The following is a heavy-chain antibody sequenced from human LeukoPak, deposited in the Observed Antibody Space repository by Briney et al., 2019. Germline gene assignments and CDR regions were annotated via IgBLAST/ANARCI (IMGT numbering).Heavy chain of an antibody. V-gene: IGHV1-69*13. Sequence: SVKVSCKASGGTFSSYAISWVRQAPGQGLEWMGGIIPIFGTANYAQKFQGRVTITADESTSTAYKELSSLRSEDTAVYYCARASPEQQLWGGHGNYYFDYWGQGTLVTVSS. D-gene: IGHD6-13*01. CDR2: IIPIFGTA. CDR1: GGTFSSYA. CDR3: ARASPEQQLWGGHGNYYFDY. J-gene: IGHJ4*02.